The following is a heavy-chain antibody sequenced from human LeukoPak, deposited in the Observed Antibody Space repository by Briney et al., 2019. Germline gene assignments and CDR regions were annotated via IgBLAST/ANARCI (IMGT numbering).Heavy chain of an antibody. CDR1: GGSISSYY. D-gene: IGHD2-2*01. Sequence: PSETLSLTCTVSGGSISSYYWSWIRQPPGKGLEWIGYIYYSGSTYYNPSLKSRVTISVDRSKNQFSLKLSSVTAADTAVYYCNGIVVVPAAPNWFDPWGQGTLVTVSS. CDR3: NGIVVVPAAPNWFDP. CDR2: IYYSGST. V-gene: IGHV4-59*12. J-gene: IGHJ5*02.